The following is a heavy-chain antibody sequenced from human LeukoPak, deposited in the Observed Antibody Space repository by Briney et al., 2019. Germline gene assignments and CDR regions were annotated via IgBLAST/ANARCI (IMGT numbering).Heavy chain of an antibody. CDR2: ISYDGSNK. CDR1: GFTFSGYA. V-gene: IGHV3-30*04. D-gene: IGHD3-10*01. J-gene: IGHJ4*02. Sequence: GGSLRLSCAASGFTFSGYAMHWVRQAPGKGLEWVAVISYDGSNKYYADSVKGRFTISRDNSKNTLYLQMNSLRAEDTAVYYCASPMVRGVGYFDYWGQGTLVTVSS. CDR3: ASPMVRGVGYFDY.